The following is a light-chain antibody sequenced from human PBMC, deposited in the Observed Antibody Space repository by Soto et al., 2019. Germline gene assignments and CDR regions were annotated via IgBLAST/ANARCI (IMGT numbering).Light chain of an antibody. CDR1: QDISNY. J-gene: IGKJ4*01. CDR2: DAS. Sequence: DIQMTQSPSSLSASVGDRVTITCQASQDISNYLNWYQQKPCKAPKLLIYDASNLETGVPSRFSGSGYGTEFTFTISSLQPEDIATYYCQQYDNLPITFGGGTKVEIK. CDR3: QQYDNLPIT. V-gene: IGKV1-33*01.